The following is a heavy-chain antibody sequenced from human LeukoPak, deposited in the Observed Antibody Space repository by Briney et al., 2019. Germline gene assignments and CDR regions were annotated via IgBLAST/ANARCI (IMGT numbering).Heavy chain of an antibody. CDR1: GFNFRTYS. CDR2: ISSGSSTI. V-gene: IGHV3-48*02. Sequence: GGSLRLSCAASGFNFRTYSMNWVRQAPGKGLEWVSYISSGSSTIYYAHSLKGRFTISRDNAKNSLYLQMNSLRDEDTAVYYCARGGLEWLSYWGQGTLVTVSS. J-gene: IGHJ4*02. D-gene: IGHD6-19*01. CDR3: ARGGLEWLSY.